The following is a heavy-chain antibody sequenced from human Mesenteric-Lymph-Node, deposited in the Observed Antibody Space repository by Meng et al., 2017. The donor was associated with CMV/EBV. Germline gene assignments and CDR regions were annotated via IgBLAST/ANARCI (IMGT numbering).Heavy chain of an antibody. D-gene: IGHD5-12*01. Sequence: ETLSLTCATSEFTFNNYAMSWVRQAPGKGLEWVSVIYSGGSTTYYIDSVKGRFTISRDDSKSTLFLQMNSLRAEDTAVYYCAKELSDRRYNGYGNFGNWGQGTLVTVSS. J-gene: IGHJ4*02. V-gene: IGHV3-23*03. CDR1: EFTFNNYA. CDR3: AKELSDRRYNGYGNFGN. CDR2: IYSGGSTT.